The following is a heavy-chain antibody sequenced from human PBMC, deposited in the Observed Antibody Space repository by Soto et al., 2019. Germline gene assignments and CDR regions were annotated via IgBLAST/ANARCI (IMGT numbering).Heavy chain of an antibody. CDR1: GFTFDDYA. D-gene: IGHD1-20*01. J-gene: IGHJ4*02. CDR2: ISWNSGSI. CDR3: SIDKGPYMKTSFDY. Sequence: GGSLRLSCAASGFTFDDYAMHWVRQAPGKGLEWVSGISWNSGSIGYADSVKGRFTISRDNAKNSLYLQMNSLRAEDTALYYCSIDKGPYMKTSFDYWGQGTLVTVSS. V-gene: IGHV3-9*01.